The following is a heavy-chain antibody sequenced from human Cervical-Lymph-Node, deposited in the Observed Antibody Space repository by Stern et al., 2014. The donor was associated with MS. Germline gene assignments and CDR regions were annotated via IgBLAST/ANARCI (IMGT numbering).Heavy chain of an antibody. CDR2: IVPIFDRA. Sequence: VQLVESGCEVKKPGSSVKVSCKASGGTFSTYPINWVRQAPGQRLEWMGGIVPIFDRANYARKFQGRVTITADESASTAYMELSGLRSEDTAVYYCARERGNSYGFDYWGQGTPVTVSS. J-gene: IGHJ4*02. V-gene: IGHV1-69*01. CDR1: GGTFSTYP. D-gene: IGHD5-18*01. CDR3: ARERGNSYGFDY.